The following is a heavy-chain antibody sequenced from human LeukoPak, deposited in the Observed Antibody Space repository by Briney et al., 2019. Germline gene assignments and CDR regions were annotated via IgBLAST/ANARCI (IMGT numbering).Heavy chain of an antibody. CDR3: AKEDIVVVPAAHY. CDR1: GFTFSSYA. J-gene: IGHJ4*02. CDR2: ISGSGGST. Sequence: GGSLRLSCAASGFTFSSYAMSWVRQAPGKGLEWVSAISGSGGSTYYADSVKGRFTISRDNSRTTLYLQMNSLRAEDTAVYNCAKEDIVVVPAAHYWGQGTLVTVSS. V-gene: IGHV3-23*01. D-gene: IGHD2-2*01.